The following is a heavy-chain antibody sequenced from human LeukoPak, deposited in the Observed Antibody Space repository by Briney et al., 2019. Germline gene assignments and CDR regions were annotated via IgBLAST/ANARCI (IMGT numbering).Heavy chain of an antibody. CDR2: ISWNSGSI. CDR1: GFTFDDYA. Sequence: PGRSLRLSCAASGFTFDDYAMHWVRHAPGEGLGCVSGISWNSGSIGYAGSVKGRFTISRDNAKNSLYLPMNSLRAEDMALYYCAKDNDSSGYSYAFDIWGQGTMVTVSS. CDR3: AKDNDSSGYSYAFDI. J-gene: IGHJ3*02. V-gene: IGHV3-9*03. D-gene: IGHD3-22*01.